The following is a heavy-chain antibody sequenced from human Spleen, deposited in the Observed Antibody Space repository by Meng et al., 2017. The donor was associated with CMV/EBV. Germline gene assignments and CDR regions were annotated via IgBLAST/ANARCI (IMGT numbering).Heavy chain of an antibody. V-gene: IGHV1-18*04. Sequence: YTVSSSGITWVRQAPGQGLEWMGWISAYNGNTNYAQKVQGRVTMTTDTSTSTAYMELRSLRSDDTAVYYCARDGYYNFWSGYLTFDPWGQGTLVTVSS. CDR1: YTVSSSG. CDR3: ARDGYYNFWSGYLTFDP. J-gene: IGHJ5*02. CDR2: ISAYNGNT. D-gene: IGHD3-3*01.